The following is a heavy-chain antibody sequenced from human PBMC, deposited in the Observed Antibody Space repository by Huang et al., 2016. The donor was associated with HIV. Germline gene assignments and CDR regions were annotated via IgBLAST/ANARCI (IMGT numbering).Heavy chain of an antibody. Sequence: EVQLVESGGGLVKPGRSLRLSCTGSGFTFGDYNMTWFRQGVGKGLEWLGFIKSKAVDGKTEYAASGIGRFLISREDAKSIAYLQMNSLKTEDTAVYYCSRVPGYFDSSGYYWYAFDIWGQGTMVTVSS. CDR3: SRVPGYFDSSGYYWYAFDI. V-gene: IGHV3-49*05. J-gene: IGHJ3*02. D-gene: IGHD3-22*01. CDR2: IKSKAVDGKT. CDR1: GFTFGDYN.